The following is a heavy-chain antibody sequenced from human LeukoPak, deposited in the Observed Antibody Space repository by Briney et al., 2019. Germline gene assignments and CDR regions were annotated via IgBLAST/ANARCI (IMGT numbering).Heavy chain of an antibody. CDR3: ARVGYSSSWGAPPSTYYYYYYGMDV. CDR2: IYSGGST. J-gene: IGHJ6*02. D-gene: IGHD6-13*01. CDR1: GFTVSSNY. V-gene: IGHV3-53*04. Sequence: PGGSLRLSCAASGFTVSSNYMSWARQAPGKGLEWVSVIYSGGSTYYADSVKGRFTISRHNSKNTLYLQMNSLRAEDTAVYYCARVGYSSSWGAPPSTYYYYYYGMDVWGQGTTVTVSS.